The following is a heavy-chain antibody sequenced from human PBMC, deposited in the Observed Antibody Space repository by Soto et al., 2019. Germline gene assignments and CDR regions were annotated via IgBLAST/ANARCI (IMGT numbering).Heavy chain of an antibody. V-gene: IGHV1-69*02. CDR1: GGTFSSYT. D-gene: IGHD3-22*01. Sequence: QVQLVQSGAEVKKPGSSVKVSCKASGGTFSSYTISWVRQAPGQGLEWMGRIIPILGIANYAQKFQGRVTIXXDKSTSTAYMELSSLRSEDTAVYYCARGSGSGYQTWGQGTLVTVSS. J-gene: IGHJ5*02. CDR3: ARGSGSGYQT. CDR2: IIPILGIA.